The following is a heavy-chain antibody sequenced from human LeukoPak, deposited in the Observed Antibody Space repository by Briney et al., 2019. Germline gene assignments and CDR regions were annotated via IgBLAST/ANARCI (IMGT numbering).Heavy chain of an antibody. J-gene: IGHJ4*02. V-gene: IGHV4-39*01. CDR2: IYYSGST. D-gene: IGHD3-10*01. CDR3: ARSYGRFGELSFDY. Sequence: SETLSLTCTVSGGSISSSSYYWGWIRQPPGKGLEWIGSIYYSGSTYCNPSLKSRVTISVDTSKNQFSLKLSSVTAADTAVYYCARSYGRFGELSFDYWGQGTLVTVSS. CDR1: GGSISSSSYY.